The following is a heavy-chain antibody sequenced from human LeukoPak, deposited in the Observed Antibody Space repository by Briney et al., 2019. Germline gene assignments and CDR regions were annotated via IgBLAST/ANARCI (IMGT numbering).Heavy chain of an antibody. CDR1: GFTFSSYS. CDR3: ARGGDY. J-gene: IGHJ4*02. Sequence: GGSLRLSCAASGFTFSSYSMNWVRQAPGKGLEWVSYISTSSSTIFYADSVKGRFTISRDDAKNSLFLQMNSLRVDDTAVYYCARGGDYWGQGTLVTVSS. V-gene: IGHV3-48*04. CDR2: ISTSSSTI.